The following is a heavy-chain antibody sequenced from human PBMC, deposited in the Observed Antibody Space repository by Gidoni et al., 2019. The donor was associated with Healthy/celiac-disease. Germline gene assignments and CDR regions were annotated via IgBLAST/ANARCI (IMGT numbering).Heavy chain of an antibody. CDR3: AREPGPLDY. Sequence: QFQLLQSGAEVKKPGSSVKVSCNASGGTFSSYTSSWVRQAPGQGLEWMGRIIPILGIANYAQKFQGRVTITADKSTSTAYMELSSLRSEDTAVYYCAREPGPLDYWGQGNLVTVSS. J-gene: IGHJ4*02. D-gene: IGHD7-27*01. V-gene: IGHV1-69*08. CDR1: GGTFSSYT. CDR2: IIPILGIA.